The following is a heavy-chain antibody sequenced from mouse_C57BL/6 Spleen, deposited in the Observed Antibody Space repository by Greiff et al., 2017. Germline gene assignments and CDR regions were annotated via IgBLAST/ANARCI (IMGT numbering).Heavy chain of an antibody. CDR2: INYDGSST. D-gene: IGHD4-1*01. CDR3: ARGGTGNYFDY. J-gene: IGHJ2*01. Sequence: EVHLVESEGGLVQPGSSMKLSCTASGFTFSDYYMAWVRQVPEKGLEWVANINYDGSSTYYLDSLKSRFIISRDNAKNILYLQMSSLKSEDTATYYCARGGTGNYFDYWGQGTTLTVSS. CDR1: GFTFSDYY. V-gene: IGHV5-16*01.